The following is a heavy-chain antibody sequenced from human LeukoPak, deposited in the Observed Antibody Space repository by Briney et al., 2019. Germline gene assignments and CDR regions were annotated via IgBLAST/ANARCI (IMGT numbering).Heavy chain of an antibody. V-gene: IGHV3-48*02. J-gene: IGHJ6*02. CDR3: ARVYSFGFRYMDV. Sequence: PGGSLRLSCAASGFTVSNNYMTWVRQTPGKGLEWVSYISSGSDTIYNADSVKGRFTISRDNGKNSLYLQMSSLRDEDTAVYYCARVYSFGFRYMDVWGQGTTVTVSS. D-gene: IGHD5-18*01. CDR1: GFTVSNNY. CDR2: ISSGSDTI.